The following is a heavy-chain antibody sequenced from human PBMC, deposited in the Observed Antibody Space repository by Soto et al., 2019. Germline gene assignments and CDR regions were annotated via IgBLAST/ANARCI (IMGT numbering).Heavy chain of an antibody. J-gene: IGHJ5*02. V-gene: IGHV1-69*04. D-gene: IGHD3-3*01. CDR2: IIPILGIA. CDR3: ARDLVSGKGDP. Sequence: ASVKVSCKASGGTFSSYTISWVRQAPGQGLEWMGRIIPILGIANYAQKFQGRVTITADKSTSTAYMELSSLRSEDTAVYYCARDLVSGKGDPWGQGTLVNVSS. CDR1: GGTFSSYT.